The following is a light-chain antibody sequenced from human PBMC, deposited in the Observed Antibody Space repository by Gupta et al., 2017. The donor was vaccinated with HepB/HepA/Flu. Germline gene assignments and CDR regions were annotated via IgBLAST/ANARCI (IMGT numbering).Light chain of an antibody. CDR1: GSNIGAGYD. J-gene: IGLJ2*01. CDR2: GDT. V-gene: IGLV1-40*01. Sequence: QSVLTQPPSVSGAPRQRATMSCTGSGSNIGAGYDVNWYQHLPGKAPNVLIYGDTNRPSGVPDRFSGSKSGTSASLAITGLQAEDEADYYCQSYDSILSGSVFGGGTKLIVL. CDR3: QSYDSILSGSV.